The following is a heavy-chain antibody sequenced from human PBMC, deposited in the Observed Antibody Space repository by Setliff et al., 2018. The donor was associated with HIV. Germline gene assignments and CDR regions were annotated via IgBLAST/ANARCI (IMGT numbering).Heavy chain of an antibody. CDR1: GFTLSRCW. Sequence: PGGSLRLSCVASGFTLSRCWMNWVRQAPGKGLEWVGNIKQDGSERYYVDSVKGRFTISRDNAENSVYLQMNSLRADDTAMYYCAFPKEGYSGSGGAFQIWGQGTMVTVSS. D-gene: IGHD3-10*01. CDR3: AFPKEGYSGSGGAFQI. V-gene: IGHV3-7*01. CDR2: IKQDGSER. J-gene: IGHJ3*02.